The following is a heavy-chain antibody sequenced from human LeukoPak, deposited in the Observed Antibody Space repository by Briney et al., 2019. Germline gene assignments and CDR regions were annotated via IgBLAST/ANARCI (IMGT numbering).Heavy chain of an antibody. J-gene: IGHJ4*02. CDR3: ARGGFWFGSGYYYYFDY. Sequence: GASVKVSCKASGGTFSSYAISWVRQAPGQGLEWLGRIIPIFGTANYAQKFQGRVTITTDESTSTAYMELRSLRSEDTAVYYCARGGFWFGSGYYYYFDYWGQGTLVTVSS. V-gene: IGHV1-69*05. D-gene: IGHD3-3*01. CDR2: IIPIFGTA. CDR1: GGTFSSYA.